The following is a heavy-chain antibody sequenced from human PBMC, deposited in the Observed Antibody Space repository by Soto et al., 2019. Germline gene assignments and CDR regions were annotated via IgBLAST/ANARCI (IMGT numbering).Heavy chain of an antibody. V-gene: IGHV3-33*01. Sequence: QVQLVESGGGVVQPGRSLRLSCAASGFTFSSYGMHWVRQAPGKGLEWVAVIWYDGSNKYYADSVKGRFTISRDNSKNTQYLQMTSRRAEDTAVYYCARDQGYYDSSGYYSTLDYWGQGTLVTVSS. CDR1: GFTFSSYG. CDR3: ARDQGYYDSSGYYSTLDY. D-gene: IGHD3-22*01. J-gene: IGHJ4*02. CDR2: IWYDGSNK.